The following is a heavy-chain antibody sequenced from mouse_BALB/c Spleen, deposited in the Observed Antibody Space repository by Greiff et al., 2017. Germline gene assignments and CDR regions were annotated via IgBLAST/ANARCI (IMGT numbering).Heavy chain of an antibody. CDR1: GFTFSSFG. V-gene: IGHV5-17*02. J-gene: IGHJ1*01. CDR2: ISSGSSTI. Sequence: EVKVVESGGGLVQPGGSRKLSCAASGFTFSSFGMHWVRQAPEKGLEWVAYISSGSSTIYYADTVKGRFTISRDNPKNTLFLQMTSLRSEDTAMYYCARRGLGQDWYFDVWGAGTTVTVSS. D-gene: IGHD4-1*01. CDR3: ARRGLGQDWYFDV.